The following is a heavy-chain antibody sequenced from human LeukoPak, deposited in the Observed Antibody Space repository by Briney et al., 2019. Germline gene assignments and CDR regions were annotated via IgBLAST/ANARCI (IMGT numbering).Heavy chain of an antibody. V-gene: IGHV3-33*01. J-gene: IGHJ4*02. D-gene: IGHD6-6*01. CDR2: ISYDGSNS. Sequence: GGSLRLSCAASGFIFSSYGMYWVRQAPGKGLEWLAVISYDGSNSYYADSVKGRFTNSRDNSKNTLNLQMNSLRAEDTAVYYCARGYSSSSEGSFDYWGQGTLVTVSS. CDR3: ARGYSSSSEGSFDY. CDR1: GFIFSSYG.